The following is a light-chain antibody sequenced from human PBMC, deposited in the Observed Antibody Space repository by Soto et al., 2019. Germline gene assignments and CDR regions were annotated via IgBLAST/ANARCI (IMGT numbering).Light chain of an antibody. V-gene: IGKV3-15*01. CDR2: GAS. Sequence: VETQSPATLSVSQGERVTLSCRASQNIGSNLAWYQQKFGQAPRLLIYGASTRVTGIPARISGSGSGTEFTLTISSLQSEDFAVYYCQQYNNWPRTFGQGTKVDIK. J-gene: IGKJ1*01. CDR1: QNIGSN. CDR3: QQYNNWPRT.